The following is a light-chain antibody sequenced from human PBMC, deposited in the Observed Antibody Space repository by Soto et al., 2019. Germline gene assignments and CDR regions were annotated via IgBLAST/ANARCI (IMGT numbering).Light chain of an antibody. CDR3: QQCGSSST. CDR1: QSGGND. CDR2: DAS. J-gene: IGKJ5*01. Sequence: EIVMPQSPATVSVSPGESASLSCRASQSGGNDLAWYQPKPGQAPRLLIYDASNRATGIPARFSVTGSGTEFTLTISSLQSEDFAVYDCQQCGSSSTFGQGTRLEI. V-gene: IGKV3D-15*01.